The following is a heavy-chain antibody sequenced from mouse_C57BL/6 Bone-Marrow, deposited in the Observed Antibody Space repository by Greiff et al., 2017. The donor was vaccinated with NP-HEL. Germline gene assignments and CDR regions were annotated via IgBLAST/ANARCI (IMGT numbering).Heavy chain of an antibody. CDR3: ARVLFYAMDY. J-gene: IGHJ4*01. Sequence: ESGPGLVKPSQSLSLTCSVTGYSITSGYYWNWIRQFPGNNLEWMGYISYDGSNNYNPSLKNRISITRDTSKNQFFLKLNSVTTEDTATYYCARVLFYAMDYWGQGTSVTVSS. D-gene: IGHD2-3*01. CDR1: GYSITSGYY. CDR2: ISYDGSN. V-gene: IGHV3-6*01.